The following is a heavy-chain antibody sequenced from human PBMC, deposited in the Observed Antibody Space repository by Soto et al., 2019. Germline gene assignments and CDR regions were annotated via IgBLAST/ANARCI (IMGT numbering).Heavy chain of an antibody. Sequence: SETLSLTCTVSGGSVSSGSYYWSWIRQPPGKGLEWIGYIYYSGSTNYNPSLKSRVTISVDTSKNQFSLKLSSVTAADTAVYYCAREIGRDVLRYFDWSLPSYYYYGMAVWGQGTTVTVSS. CDR1: GGSVSSGSYY. CDR3: AREIGRDVLRYFDWSLPSYYYYGMAV. V-gene: IGHV4-61*01. J-gene: IGHJ6*02. CDR2: IYYSGST. D-gene: IGHD3-9*01.